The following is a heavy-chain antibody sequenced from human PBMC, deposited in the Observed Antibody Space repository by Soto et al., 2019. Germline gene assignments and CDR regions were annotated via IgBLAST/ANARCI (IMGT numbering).Heavy chain of an antibody. J-gene: IGHJ6*02. V-gene: IGHV3-66*01. CDR1: GFDASVNY. CDR2: INSGGST. Sequence: GGSLRLSCAASGFDASVNYMTWVRQAPGKGLEWVSAINSGGSTFYADSVKGRFTISRDNSKNTLYLQMNSLRVEDTAMYYCVRENYYYGMDVGGQGTAVTVSS. CDR3: VRENYYYGMDV.